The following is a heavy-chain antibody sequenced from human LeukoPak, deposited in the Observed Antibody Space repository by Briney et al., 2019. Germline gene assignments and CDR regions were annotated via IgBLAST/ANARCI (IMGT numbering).Heavy chain of an antibody. V-gene: IGHV4-34*01. D-gene: IGHD6-13*01. CDR1: GGSFSGYY. CDR2: INHSGST. J-gene: IGHJ4*02. Sequence: SETLSLTRAVYGGSFSGYYWSWIRQPPGKGLEWIGEINHSGSTNYNPSLKSRVTISVDTSKNQFSLKLSSVTAADTAVYYCATFSSWYLDYWGQGTLVTVSS. CDR3: ATFSSWYLDY.